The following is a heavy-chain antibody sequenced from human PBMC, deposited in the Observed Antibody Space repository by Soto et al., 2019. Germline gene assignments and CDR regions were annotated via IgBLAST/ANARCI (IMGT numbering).Heavy chain of an antibody. CDR3: ARARYSSSPDHYYYYGMDV. Sequence: QVQLVQSGAEVKKPGSSVKVSCKASGGTFSSYAISWVRQAPGQGLEWMGGIIPIFGTANYAQKLQGRVTITADESTSTAYMELSSLRSEDTAVYYCARARYSSSPDHYYYYGMDVWGQGTTVTVSS. V-gene: IGHV1-69*01. J-gene: IGHJ6*02. CDR1: GGTFSSYA. CDR2: IIPIFGTA. D-gene: IGHD6-13*01.